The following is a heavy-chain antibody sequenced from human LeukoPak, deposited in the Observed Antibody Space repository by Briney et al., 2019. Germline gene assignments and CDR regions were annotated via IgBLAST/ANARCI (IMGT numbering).Heavy chain of an antibody. CDR1: GFTFSSYE. J-gene: IGHJ6*02. D-gene: IGHD5-12*01. CDR2: ISSSGSTI. CDR3: ARGGYSGYDYLDHYYYGMDV. V-gene: IGHV3-48*03. Sequence: GGSLRLSCAASGFTFSSYEMNWVRQAPEKGLEWVSYISSSGSTIYYADSVKGRFTITRDNAKNSLYLQMNSLRAEDTAVYYCARGGYSGYDYLDHYYYGMDVWGQGITVTVSS.